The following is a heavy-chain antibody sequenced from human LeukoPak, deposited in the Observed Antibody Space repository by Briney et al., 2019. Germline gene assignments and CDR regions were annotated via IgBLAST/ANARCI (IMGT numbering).Heavy chain of an antibody. CDR3: ARTEYNWNYVPLYYFDY. CDR2: TYYRSKWYN. J-gene: IGHJ4*02. CDR1: GDSVSSNSAA. Sequence: SQTLSLTCAISGDSVSSNSAAWNWIRQSPSRGLEWLGRTYYRSKWYNDYAVSVKSRITINPDTSKNQFSLQLNSVTPEDTAVYYCARTEYNWNYVPLYYFDYWGQGTLVTVSS. D-gene: IGHD1-7*01. V-gene: IGHV6-1*01.